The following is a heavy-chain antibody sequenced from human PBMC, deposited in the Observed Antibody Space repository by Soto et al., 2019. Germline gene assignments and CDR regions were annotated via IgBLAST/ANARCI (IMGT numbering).Heavy chain of an antibody. CDR3: AKGYYDFWSGYYTATFDY. CDR2: ISGSGGST. V-gene: IGHV3-23*01. Sequence: GGSLRLSCAASGFTFSSYAMSWVRQAPGKGLEWVSAISGSGGSTYYADSVKGRFTISRDNSKNTLYLQMNSLRAEDTAVYYCAKGYYDFWSGYYTATFDYWGQGTLVTVSS. J-gene: IGHJ4*02. CDR1: GFTFSSYA. D-gene: IGHD3-3*01.